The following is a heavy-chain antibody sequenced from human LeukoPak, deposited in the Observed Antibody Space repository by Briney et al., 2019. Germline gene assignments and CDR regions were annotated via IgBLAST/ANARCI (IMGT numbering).Heavy chain of an antibody. CDR3: AREGGFRYSSSNY. J-gene: IGHJ4*02. Sequence: PGGSLRLSCAASGFTFSSYSMNWVRQAPGKGLEWVSSISSSSSYIYYADSVKGRFTISRDNAKNSLYLQMNSLRAEDTAVYYCAREGGFRYSSSNYWGQGTLVTVSS. CDR1: GFTFSSYS. CDR2: ISSSSSYI. D-gene: IGHD6-6*01. V-gene: IGHV3-21*01.